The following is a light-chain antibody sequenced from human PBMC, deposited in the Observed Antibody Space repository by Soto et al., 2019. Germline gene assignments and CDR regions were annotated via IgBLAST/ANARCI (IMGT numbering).Light chain of an antibody. J-gene: IGLJ2*01. CDR2: DGS. CDR3: CSYAGNSTMV. V-gene: IGLV2-23*01. Sequence: QSVLTQPASVSGSPGQSITISCTGTSSDVGSYNLVSWYQQLPGKAPKLMIYDGSNRPSGVSSRVSGSKSGNTASLTISGLQAEDEADYCCCSYAGNSTMVFGGGTKLTVL. CDR1: SSDVGSYNL.